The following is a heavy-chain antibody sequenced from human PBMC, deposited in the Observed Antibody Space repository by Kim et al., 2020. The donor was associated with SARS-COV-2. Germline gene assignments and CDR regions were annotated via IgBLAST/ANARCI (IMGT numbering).Heavy chain of an antibody. J-gene: IGHJ5*02. CDR3: ARHGFELLGDWGWYDP. Sequence: GESLKISCKGSGYSFTNYWIGWVRQMPGKGLEWMGIIYPGDSDTRYSPYFQGQVTITADKSQSTAYLQWSSLKASDTAMYYCARHGFELLGDWGWYDPWGQGTLVTVSS. V-gene: IGHV5-51*01. CDR1: GYSFTNYW. CDR2: IYPGDSDT. D-gene: IGHD2-21*02.